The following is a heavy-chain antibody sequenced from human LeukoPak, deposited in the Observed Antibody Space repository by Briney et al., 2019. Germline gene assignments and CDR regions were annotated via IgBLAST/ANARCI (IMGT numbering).Heavy chain of an antibody. Sequence: SETLSLTCTVSGGSISSYYWSWIRQPPGKGLEWIGYIYYSGSTNYNPSLKSRVTISVDTSKNQFSLKLSSVTAADTAVYYCARDRPGGRYFDYWGQGTLVTVSS. CDR3: ARDRPGGRYFDY. D-gene: IGHD3-16*01. V-gene: IGHV4-59*01. CDR1: GGSISSYY. CDR2: IYYSGST. J-gene: IGHJ4*02.